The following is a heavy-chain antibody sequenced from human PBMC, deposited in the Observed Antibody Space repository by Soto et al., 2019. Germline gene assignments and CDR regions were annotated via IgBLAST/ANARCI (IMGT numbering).Heavy chain of an antibody. V-gene: IGHV3-30-3*01. CDR3: ASPYYDYQYYYYYYGMDV. CDR2: ISYDGSNK. Sequence: QVQLVESGGGVVQPGRSLRLSCAASGFTFSSYAMHWVRQAPGKGLEWVAVISYDGSNKYYADSVKGRFTISRDNSKNTLYLQMNSLRAEDTAVYYCASPYYDYQYYYYYYGMDVWGQGTTVTVSS. J-gene: IGHJ6*02. D-gene: IGHD3-16*01. CDR1: GFTFSSYA.